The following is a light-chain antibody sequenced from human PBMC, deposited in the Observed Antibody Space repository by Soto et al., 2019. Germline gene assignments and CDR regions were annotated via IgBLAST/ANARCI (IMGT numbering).Light chain of an antibody. J-gene: IGLJ1*01. V-gene: IGLV1-40*01. CDR1: SSNIGAGYD. CDR2: DNN. Sequence: QSVLAQPPSVSGAPGQRVTISCTGRSSNIGAGYDVHWYQQLPGTAPKLLIYDNNNRPSGVPDRFSGSKSGTSASLAITGLQAEDEAHYYCQSYHSILSAPYVFGTGTKVTVL. CDR3: QSYHSILSAPYV.